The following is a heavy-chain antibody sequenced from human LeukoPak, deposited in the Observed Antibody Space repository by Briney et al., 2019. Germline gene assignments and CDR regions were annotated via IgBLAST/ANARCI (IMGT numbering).Heavy chain of an antibody. CDR2: IYTAGST. Sequence: PGGSLRLSCAASVFTFSSYSMNWVRQARGKGLDWVSVIYTAGSTYNADSVKGRFTISRDKSKNTLYLQMNTLRAEDTAVYFCAGGNTWPGLSYWGQGTLLTVSS. J-gene: IGHJ4*02. CDR1: VFTFSSYS. V-gene: IGHV3-53*01. D-gene: IGHD6-25*01. CDR3: AGGNTWPGLSY.